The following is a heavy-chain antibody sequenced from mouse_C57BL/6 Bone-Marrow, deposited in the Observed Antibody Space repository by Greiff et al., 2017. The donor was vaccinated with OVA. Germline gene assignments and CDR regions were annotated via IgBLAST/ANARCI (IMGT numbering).Heavy chain of an antibody. CDR3: AREDGNWFAY. Sequence: VQLQQSGAELARPGASVKMSCKASGYTFTSYTMHWVKQRPGPGLEWIGYINPSSGYTKYNQKFKDTAPLTADQSSSTAYMQLSSLTSEDSAVYYCAREDGNWFAYWGQGTLVTVSA. J-gene: IGHJ3*01. CDR1: GYTFTSYT. V-gene: IGHV1-4*01. D-gene: IGHD2-1*01. CDR2: INPSSGYT.